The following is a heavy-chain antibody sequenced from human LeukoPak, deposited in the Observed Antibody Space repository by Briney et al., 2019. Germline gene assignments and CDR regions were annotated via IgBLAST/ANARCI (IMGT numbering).Heavy chain of an antibody. V-gene: IGHV3-9*01. J-gene: IGHJ4*02. CDR3: AKASSTDCSSTSCYFDY. CDR2: ISWNSGSI. CDR1: GFTFDDYA. D-gene: IGHD2-2*01. Sequence: GGSLRLSCAASGFTFDDYAMHWVRQAPGKGLEWVSGISWNSGSIGYADSVKGRFTISRDNAKNSLYLQMNSLRAEDTALHYCAKASSTDCSSTSCYFDYWGQGTLVTVSS.